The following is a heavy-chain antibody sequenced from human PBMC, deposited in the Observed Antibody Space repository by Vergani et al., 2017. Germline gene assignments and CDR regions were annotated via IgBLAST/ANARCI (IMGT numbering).Heavy chain of an antibody. V-gene: IGHV1-46*01. J-gene: IGHJ4*02. CDR1: GYTFTTHA. CDR2: IIPTSDIT. CDR3: ARLSYDTTPYLQGGYDC. D-gene: IGHD3-22*01. Sequence: QVQLVQSGAEVKKPGASVKVSCEASGYTFTTHAIHWVRQAPGQGLEWMGRIIPTSDITTYAQNFQGRVTMTRDTSTSTVYMELSSLRSEDTAVYYCARLSYDTTPYLQGGYDCWGQGTLVSVSS.